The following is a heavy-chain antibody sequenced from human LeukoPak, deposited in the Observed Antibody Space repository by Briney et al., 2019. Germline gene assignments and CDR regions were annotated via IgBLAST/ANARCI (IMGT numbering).Heavy chain of an antibody. V-gene: IGHV1-2*04. CDR2: INPNSGGT. CDR3: ARDGSSQRNYFDY. J-gene: IGHJ4*02. Sequence: ASVKVSCKASGYTFTGYYMHWVRQAPGQGLEWMGWINPNSGGTNYAQKFQGWVTMTRDTSISTAYMELSRLRSDDTAVYYCARDGSSQRNYFDYWGQGTLVTVPS. D-gene: IGHD2-2*03. CDR1: GYTFTGYY.